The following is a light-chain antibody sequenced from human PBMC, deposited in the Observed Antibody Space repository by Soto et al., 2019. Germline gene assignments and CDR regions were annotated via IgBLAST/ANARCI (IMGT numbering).Light chain of an antibody. Sequence: EIVLTQSPATLSLSPGERATLSCRASQSVSTSLGWYQQKPGQAPRLLIYGASSRATGIPDRFSGSGSGTDFTLTISRLEPEDFAVYYCQQYGSSPITFGQGTRLEIK. V-gene: IGKV3-20*01. J-gene: IGKJ5*01. CDR2: GAS. CDR3: QQYGSSPIT. CDR1: QSVSTS.